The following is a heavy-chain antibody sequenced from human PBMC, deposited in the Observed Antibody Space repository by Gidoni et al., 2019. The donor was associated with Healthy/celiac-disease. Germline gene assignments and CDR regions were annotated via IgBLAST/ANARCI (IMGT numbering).Heavy chain of an antibody. CDR2: ISGSGGST. CDR1: GFPFSRYA. Sequence: EVPLLESGGALVQPGGSLTLSCAASGFPFSRYAISWVRQAPGKGLEWVAAISGSGGSTYYADSVKGRFTISRDNSKNTLYLQMNSLRAEDTAVYYCAKARYYYDSSGSLDYWGQGTLVTVSS. D-gene: IGHD3-22*01. V-gene: IGHV3-23*01. CDR3: AKARYYYDSSGSLDY. J-gene: IGHJ4*02.